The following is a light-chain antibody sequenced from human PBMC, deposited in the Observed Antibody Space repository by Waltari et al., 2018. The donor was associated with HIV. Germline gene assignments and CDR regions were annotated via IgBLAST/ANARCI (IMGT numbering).Light chain of an antibody. CDR1: SHEVDFSNF. CDR2: AVS. V-gene: IGLV2-14*03. CDR3: SSFASQGSPM. Sequence: QSPLHQPASVSASPGQSITISCTGVSHEVDFSNFVSWYHQHPGKAPQLIIHAVSSRPSGISSRFVGSKSGVTASLTISGLQAEDEAVYFCSSFASQGSPMFGGGTKLTVL. J-gene: IGLJ3*02.